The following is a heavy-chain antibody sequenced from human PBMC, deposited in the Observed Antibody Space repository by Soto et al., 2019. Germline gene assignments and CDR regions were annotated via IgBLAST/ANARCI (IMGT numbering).Heavy chain of an antibody. CDR2: IKPGGNKQ. D-gene: IGHD6-19*01. CDR3: VTWAVPTY. Sequence: GGSLRLSCTASGFTFNNHAMNWVRLAPGKGLEWVAHIKPGGNKQYYVDSVEGRFTISRDDAGNSLYLQMNRLTAEDTAVYYCVTWAVPTYWGQGTLVTVSS. CDR1: GFTFNNHA. V-gene: IGHV3-7*01. J-gene: IGHJ4*02.